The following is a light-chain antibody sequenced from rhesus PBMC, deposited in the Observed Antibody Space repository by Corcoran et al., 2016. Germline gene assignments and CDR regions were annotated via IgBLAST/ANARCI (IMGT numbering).Light chain of an antibody. CDR1: QSLLHSNGNTY. J-gene: IGKJ2*01. CDR2: GGS. Sequence: DIVMTQTPLSLPITPGQPASISCRSSQSLLHSNGNTYLHWYLQKPGQSPQLLFYGGSNRASGDTDRFSGSGSGTDFTMKIRKVEAEDVGFYFCVQAIAFPCSFSQGAKVEIK. CDR3: VQAIAFPCS. V-gene: IGKV2-72*01.